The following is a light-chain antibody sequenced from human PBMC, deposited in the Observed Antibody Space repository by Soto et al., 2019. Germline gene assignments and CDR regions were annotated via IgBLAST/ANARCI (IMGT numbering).Light chain of an antibody. Sequence: EVVVTQSPGTLSLSPGETATLSCRASQSVSSSVAWYQHKPGQSPRLVVYSGDKRAPGIPPRFSGSGSGTDFTLTISSLESDDFAIYYCQQRYSWLRAFGPGTKVDIK. J-gene: IGKJ1*01. CDR3: QQRYSWLRA. CDR2: SGD. V-gene: IGKV3-11*01. CDR1: QSVSSS.